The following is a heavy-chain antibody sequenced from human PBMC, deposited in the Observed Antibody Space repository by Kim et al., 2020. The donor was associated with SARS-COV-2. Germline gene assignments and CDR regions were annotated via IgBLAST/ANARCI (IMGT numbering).Heavy chain of an antibody. CDR3: ARDDYGDSLDY. Sequence: ANYAQKVQGRLTITADKSESTAYMELSSLRSENPAVYYCARDDYGDSLDYWGQGNLVTVSS. J-gene: IGHJ4*02. D-gene: IGHD4-17*01. CDR2: A. V-gene: IGHV1-69*04.